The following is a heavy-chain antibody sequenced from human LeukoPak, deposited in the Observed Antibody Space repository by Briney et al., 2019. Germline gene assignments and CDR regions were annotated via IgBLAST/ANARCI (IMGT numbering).Heavy chain of an antibody. J-gene: IGHJ6*03. CDR3: AKDPRPDDFWSGYYTYYYYYYIDV. CDR1: GFTFSSYW. D-gene: IGHD3-3*01. Sequence: GGSLRLSCAASGFTFSSYWMHWVRQTPGKGLVWVSRINVDGSSIIYADSVRGRFTISRDNSKNTLYLQMNSLRAEDTAVYYCAKDPRPDDFWSGYYTYYYYYYIDVWGKGTTVTVSS. CDR2: INVDGSSI. V-gene: IGHV3-74*01.